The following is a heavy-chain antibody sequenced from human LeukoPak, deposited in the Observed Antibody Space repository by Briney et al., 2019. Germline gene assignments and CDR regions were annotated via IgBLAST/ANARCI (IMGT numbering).Heavy chain of an antibody. CDR3: ARGPVVVVITTLGNWFGP. Sequence: SETLSPTCTVSGGSISSSSYYWGWIRQPPGKGLEWIGSIYYSGSTYYNPSLKSRVTISVDTSKNQFSLKLSSVTAADTAVYYCARGPVVVVITTLGNWFGPWGQGTLVTVSS. CDR1: GGSISSSSYY. J-gene: IGHJ5*02. V-gene: IGHV4-39*01. D-gene: IGHD3-22*01. CDR2: IYYSGST.